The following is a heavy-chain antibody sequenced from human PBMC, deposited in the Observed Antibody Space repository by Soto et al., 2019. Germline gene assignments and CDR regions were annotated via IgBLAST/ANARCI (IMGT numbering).Heavy chain of an antibody. CDR2: IYPGDSDT. CDR3: ASKRSIAALVGAFDI. D-gene: IGHD6-6*01. J-gene: IGHJ3*02. V-gene: IGHV5-51*01. CDR1: GYSFTSYW. Sequence: PGESLKISCKGSGYSFTSYWIGWVRQMPGKGLEWMGIIYPGDSDTRYSPSFQGQVTISADKSISTAYLQWSSLKASDTAMYYCASKRSIAALVGAFDIWGQGTMVTVSS.